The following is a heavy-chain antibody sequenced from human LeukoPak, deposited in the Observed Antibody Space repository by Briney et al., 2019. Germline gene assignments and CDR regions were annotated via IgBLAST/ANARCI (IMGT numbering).Heavy chain of an antibody. CDR3: ARGLNHNDRPTDAFDI. CDR1: GGTFRSYA. D-gene: IGHD3-22*01. V-gene: IGHV1-69*13. CDR2: IIPIFGTA. J-gene: IGHJ3*02. Sequence: SVKVSCKASGGTFRSYAISWVRQAPGQGLEWMGGIIPIFGTANYAQKFRGRVTITADEPTSTAYMELRSLTSKDTAVYYCARGLNHNDRPTDAFDIWGQGTKVTVSS.